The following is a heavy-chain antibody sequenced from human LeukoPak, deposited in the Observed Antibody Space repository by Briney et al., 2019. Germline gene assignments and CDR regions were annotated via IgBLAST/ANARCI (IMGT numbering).Heavy chain of an antibody. Sequence: GGSLRLSCAASGFTFSSFAMTWVRRAPGKGLEWVSSMSSSGTTYYADSVKGRFTISRDNSKNTLYLQMNGLRAEDTAVYYCVKDRSINLPYFFDYWGQGTLVTVSS. CDR3: VKDRSINLPYFFDY. CDR2: MSSSGTT. V-gene: IGHV3-23*01. CDR1: GFTFSSFA. J-gene: IGHJ4*02. D-gene: IGHD6-6*01.